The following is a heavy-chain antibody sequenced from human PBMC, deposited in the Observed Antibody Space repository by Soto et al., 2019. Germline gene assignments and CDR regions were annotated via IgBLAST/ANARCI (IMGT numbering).Heavy chain of an antibody. V-gene: IGHV1-3*01. D-gene: IGHD3-22*01. Sequence: GASVKVSCKASGYTFTTYAMHWVRQAPGQRLEWMGWINAANGNTIYSQKFQGRVTITRDTSASTAYMELSSLRSEDTAVYYCARDQEYYYDSSDYYSSGMDVWGQGTSVTVSS. CDR1: GYTFTTYA. J-gene: IGHJ6*02. CDR3: ARDQEYYYDSSDYYSSGMDV. CDR2: INAANGNT.